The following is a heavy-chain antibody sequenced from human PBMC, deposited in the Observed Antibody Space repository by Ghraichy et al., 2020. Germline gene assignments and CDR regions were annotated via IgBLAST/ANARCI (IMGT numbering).Heavy chain of an antibody. CDR3: ARDFYDTSGLGDYGMDV. V-gene: IGHV4-4*07. CDR2: TYISGSS. CDR1: GASVSRYY. Sequence: ESLNISCTVSGASVSRYYWSWVRQPAGKGLEWIGRTYISGSSDYNPSLKSRVTMSLDTFKNQISLNRGSVTAADTAVYFCARDFYDTSGLGDYGMDVWGQGTTVTVAS. J-gene: IGHJ6*02. D-gene: IGHD3-22*01.